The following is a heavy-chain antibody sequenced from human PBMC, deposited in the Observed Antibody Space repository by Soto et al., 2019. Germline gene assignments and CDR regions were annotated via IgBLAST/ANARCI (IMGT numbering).Heavy chain of an antibody. J-gene: IGHJ6*02. D-gene: IGHD3-10*01. CDR1: GGTFSSYA. Sequence: QVQLVQSGAEVKKPGSSVKVSCKASGGTFSSYAISWVRQAPGQGLEWMGGIIPIFGTANYAQKFQGRVTITADESTSTAYMELSSLRSKDTAVYYCARSRPNYYGSGSSVYGMDVWGQGTTVTVSS. CDR3: ARSRPNYYGSGSSVYGMDV. V-gene: IGHV1-69*01. CDR2: IIPIFGTA.